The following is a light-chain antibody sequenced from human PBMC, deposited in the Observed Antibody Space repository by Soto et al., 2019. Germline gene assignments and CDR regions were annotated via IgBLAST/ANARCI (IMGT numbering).Light chain of an antibody. J-gene: IGLJ1*01. CDR2: EVT. CDR3: SSYASSSSYV. V-gene: IGLV2-14*01. Sequence: QSVLTQPASVSGSPGQSITISCTGTSSDVGGYNHVSWYQIHPGKAPKLIIYEVTSRPSGVSYRFSGSKSGNSASPTISGLQAEDEADYYCSSYASSSSYVFGGGTKVTVL. CDR1: SSDVGGYNH.